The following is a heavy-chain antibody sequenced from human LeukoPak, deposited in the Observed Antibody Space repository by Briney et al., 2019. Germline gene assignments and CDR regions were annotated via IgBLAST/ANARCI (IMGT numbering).Heavy chain of an antibody. Sequence: SETLSLTCTVSGGSISSYYWSWIRQPPGKGLEWIGYIYYSGSTNYNPSLKSRVTISVDTSKNQFSLKLSSVTAADTAVYYCLVYYYDSSGDYYFDYWGQGTLVTVSS. CDR3: LVYYYDSSGDYYFDY. V-gene: IGHV4-59*12. J-gene: IGHJ4*02. D-gene: IGHD3-22*01. CDR2: IYYSGST. CDR1: GGSISSYY.